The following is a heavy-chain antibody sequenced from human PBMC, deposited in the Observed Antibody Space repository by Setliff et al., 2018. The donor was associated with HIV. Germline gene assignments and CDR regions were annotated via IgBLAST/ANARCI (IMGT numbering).Heavy chain of an antibody. CDR2: IYYSGST. CDR3: AKRTFGSGRLDP. J-gene: IGHJ5*02. Sequence: PSETLSLTCTVSGGSISSGSYYWGWIRQPPGKGLEWIGSIYYSGSTYYNPSLKSRVTISVDTSKNQFSLKLSSVTAADTAFYYCAKRTFGSGRLDPWGQGTLVTVSS. D-gene: IGHD3-16*01. CDR1: GGSISSGSYY. V-gene: IGHV4-39*01.